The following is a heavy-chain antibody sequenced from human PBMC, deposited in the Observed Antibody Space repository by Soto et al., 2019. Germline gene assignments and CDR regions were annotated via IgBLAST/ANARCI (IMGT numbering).Heavy chain of an antibody. V-gene: IGHV3-30*18. CDR2: ISYDGSNK. J-gene: IGHJ6*02. Sequence: QVQLVESGGGVAQPGRSLRLSCAASGFTFSSYGMHWVRQAPGKGLEWVAVISYDGSNKYYADSVKGRFTISRDNSKNTLYLQMNSLRAEDTAVYYCAKAMTKYYYYGMDVWGQGTTVTVSS. CDR3: AKAMTKYYYYGMDV. CDR1: GFTFSSYG.